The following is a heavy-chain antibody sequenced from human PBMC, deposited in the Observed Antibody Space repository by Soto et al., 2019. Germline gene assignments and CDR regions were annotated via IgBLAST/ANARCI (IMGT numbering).Heavy chain of an antibody. CDR1: GFTFSSSW. V-gene: IGHV3-7*01. CDR2: IKQDGSEK. J-gene: IGHJ4*02. D-gene: IGHD6-13*01. CDR3: ARRIAAAGAYDY. Sequence: EVQLVESGGGLVQPGGSLRLSCAASGFTFSSSWMSWVRQAAGKGLEWVANIKQDGSEKYYVDSVKGRFTISRDNAKNSLYLQMNSLRAEDTAVYYCARRIAAAGAYDYRGQGTLVNVAS.